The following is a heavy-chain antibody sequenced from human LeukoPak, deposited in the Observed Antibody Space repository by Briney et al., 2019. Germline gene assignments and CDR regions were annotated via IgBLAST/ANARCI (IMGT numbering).Heavy chain of an antibody. J-gene: IGHJ4*02. D-gene: IGHD6-13*01. CDR2: ISYDGSNK. CDR1: GFTFSSYA. V-gene: IGHV3-30-3*01. Sequence: GGSLRLSCAASGFTFSSYAMHWVRQAPGKGLEWVAVISYDGSNKYYADSVKGRFTISRDNAKNTLYLQMNSLRAEDTAVYYCARVSGSSWWALDYWGQGTLVTVSS. CDR3: ARVSGSSWWALDY.